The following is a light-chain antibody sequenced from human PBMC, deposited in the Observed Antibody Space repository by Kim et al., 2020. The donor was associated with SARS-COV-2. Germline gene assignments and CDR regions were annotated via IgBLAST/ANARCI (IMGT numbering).Light chain of an antibody. CDR1: KLGDKY. CDR2: QDN. Sequence: VSPGQTASITCSGDKLGDKYAYWYQQKPGQSPVMVIYQDNRRPSGIPERFSGSNSGNTATLTISGTQAMDEADYYCQAWDSSTAVFGGGTQLTVL. J-gene: IGLJ2*01. CDR3: QAWDSSTAV. V-gene: IGLV3-1*01.